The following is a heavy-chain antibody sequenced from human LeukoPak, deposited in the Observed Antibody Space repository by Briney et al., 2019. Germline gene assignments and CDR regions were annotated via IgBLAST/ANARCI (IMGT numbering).Heavy chain of an antibody. J-gene: IGHJ3*02. CDR2: ISYDGSNK. Sequence: PGGSLRLSCAASGFTFSSYAMHWVRQAPGKGLEWVAVISYDGSNKYYADSVKGRFTISRDNSKNTLYLQMNSLRAEDTAVYYCARAYCSSTSCYVWAFDIWGQGTMVTVSS. CDR1: GFTFSSYA. D-gene: IGHD2-2*01. V-gene: IGHV3-30*04. CDR3: ARAYCSSTSCYVWAFDI.